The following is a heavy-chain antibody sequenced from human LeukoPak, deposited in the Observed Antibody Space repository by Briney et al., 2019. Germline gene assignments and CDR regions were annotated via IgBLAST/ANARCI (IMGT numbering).Heavy chain of an antibody. V-gene: IGHV1-18*04. J-gene: IGHJ3*02. CDR1: GYTFTGYY. CDR2: ISTYNGNT. D-gene: IGHD3-16*02. CDR3: ARGTYRDADAFDI. Sequence: ASVKVSCKASGYTFTGYYMHWVRQAPGQGLEWMGWISTYNGNTNYAQKFQGRVTMTTDTSTTTVYMELRSLTSDDTAVYYCARGTYRDADAFDIWGQGTMVTVSS.